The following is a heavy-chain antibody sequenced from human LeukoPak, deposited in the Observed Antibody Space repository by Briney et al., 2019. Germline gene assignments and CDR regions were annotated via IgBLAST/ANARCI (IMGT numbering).Heavy chain of an antibody. Sequence: GGSLRLSCAASGFTFSSYAMSWVRQAPGKGLEWVSAISGSGGSTYYADSVKGRFTISRDNAKNSLYLQMNSLRAEDTAVYYCARVNTNWPLDYWGQGTLVTVSS. D-gene: IGHD1-1*01. V-gene: IGHV3-23*01. CDR2: ISGSGGST. J-gene: IGHJ4*02. CDR1: GFTFSSYA. CDR3: ARVNTNWPLDY.